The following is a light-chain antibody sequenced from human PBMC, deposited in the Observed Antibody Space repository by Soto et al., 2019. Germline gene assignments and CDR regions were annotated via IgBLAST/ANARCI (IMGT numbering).Light chain of an antibody. V-gene: IGLV1-47*02. CDR2: HNT. CDR3: AARDDGVGAVV. Sequence: QSVLTQPPSASATPGQRVTISCSGSSSNIGNNNAYWYQHVPGTAAQLIIHHNTLRPSSVADRVSGSESGSSASLAISGRASDDDAESYCAARDDGVGAVVFGGGTKVTVL. CDR1: SSNIGNNN. J-gene: IGLJ2*01.